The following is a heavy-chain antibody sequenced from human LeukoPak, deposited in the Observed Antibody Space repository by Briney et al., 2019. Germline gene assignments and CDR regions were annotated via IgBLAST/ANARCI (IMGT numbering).Heavy chain of an antibody. V-gene: IGHV3-11*01. CDR2: ISSSGSTI. Sequence: GGSLRLSCAASGFTFSDYYMSWIRQAPGKGLEWVSYISSSGSTIYYADSMKGRFTISRDNAKNSLYLQMNSLRAEDTAVYYCASDSSWYSSHNWFDPWGQGTLVTVSS. CDR3: ASDSSWYSSHNWFDP. D-gene: IGHD6-13*01. CDR1: GFTFSDYY. J-gene: IGHJ5*02.